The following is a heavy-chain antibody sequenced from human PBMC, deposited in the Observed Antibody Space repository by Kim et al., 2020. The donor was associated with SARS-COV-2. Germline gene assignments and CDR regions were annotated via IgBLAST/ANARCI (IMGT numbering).Heavy chain of an antibody. CDR3: ANTSGFFDV. D-gene: IGHD3-10*01. CDR2: IKEDGSEK. J-gene: IGHJ4*02. V-gene: IGHV3-7*01. Sequence: GGSLRLSCVASGFTFSNSWMTWVRQAPGKGLQWVVNIKEDGSEKLTLDSVRGRFTISRDKDDNSLSLQMESLRAEDTDVSVCANTSGFFDVWGGGTVFTV. CDR1: GFTFSNSW.